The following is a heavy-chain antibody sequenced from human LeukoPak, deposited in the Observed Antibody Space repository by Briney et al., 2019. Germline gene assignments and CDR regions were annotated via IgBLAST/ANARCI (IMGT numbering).Heavy chain of an antibody. CDR1: GFTFDDYA. V-gene: IGHV3-9*01. D-gene: IGHD3-3*01. J-gene: IGHJ6*02. Sequence: GGSLRLSCAASGFTFDDYAMHWVRQAPGKGLEWVSGISWNSGSIGYADSVKGRFTISRDNAKNSLYLQMNSLRAEDTALYYCTTDYDFWSGYHYGMDVWGQGTTVTVSS. CDR2: ISWNSGSI. CDR3: TTDYDFWSGYHYGMDV.